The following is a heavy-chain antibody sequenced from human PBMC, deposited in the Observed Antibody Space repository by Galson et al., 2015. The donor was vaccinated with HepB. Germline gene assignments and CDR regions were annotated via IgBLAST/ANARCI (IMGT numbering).Heavy chain of an antibody. CDR2: INPNVGNT. Sequence: SVKVSCKASGHIFTKHYIHWMRQAPGQGLEWIGIINPNVGNTNYAQRFKGGVTISRDTSASTVYMELSSLRSEDTVVYYCAREVEATYYFDYWGQGTLVTVSS. V-gene: IGHV1-46*01. CDR3: AREVEATYYFDY. CDR1: GHIFTKHY. D-gene: IGHD1-26*01. J-gene: IGHJ4*02.